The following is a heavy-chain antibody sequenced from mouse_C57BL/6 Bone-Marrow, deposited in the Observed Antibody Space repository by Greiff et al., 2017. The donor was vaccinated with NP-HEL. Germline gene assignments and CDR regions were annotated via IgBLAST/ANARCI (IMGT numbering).Heavy chain of an antibody. CDR1: GYSFTDYN. V-gene: IGHV1-39*01. CDR2: INPNYGTT. D-gene: IGHD1-1*01. J-gene: IGHJ4*01. CDR3: ARLDYYGSSYDYYAMDY. Sequence: VQLQQSGPELVKPGASVKISCKASGYSFTDYNMNWVKQSNGKSLEWIGVINPNYGTTSYNQKFKGKATLTVDQSSSTAYMQLNSLTSEDSAVYYCARLDYYGSSYDYYAMDYWGQGTSVTVSS.